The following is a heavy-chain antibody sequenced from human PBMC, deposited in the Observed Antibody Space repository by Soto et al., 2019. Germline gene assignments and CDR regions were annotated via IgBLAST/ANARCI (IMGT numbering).Heavy chain of an antibody. J-gene: IGHJ4*02. CDR1: GGSISSYY. CDR2: IYYSGST. V-gene: IGHV4-59*01. CDR3: ARSRRSNVEFDY. Sequence: QVQLQESGPGLVKPSETLSLTCTVSGGSISSYYWSWIRQPPGKGLEWIGYIYYSGSTNYNPSLKSRVTISVDTSKNQFSLKLSSVTAADTAVYYCARSRRSNVEFDYWGQGTLVTVSS. D-gene: IGHD4-4*01.